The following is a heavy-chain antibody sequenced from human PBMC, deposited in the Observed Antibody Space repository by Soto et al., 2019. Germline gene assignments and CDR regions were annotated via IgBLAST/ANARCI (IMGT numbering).Heavy chain of an antibody. CDR3: AKDLSLSTPFYYDSSGLDY. CDR2: ISWNSGTI. J-gene: IGHJ4*02. Sequence: GGSLRLSCAASGFTFDDYDMHWVRQTPGKGLEWVSGISWNSGTICYADSVKGRFTISRDNAKDSLYLQMNSLRAEDTALYYCAKDLSLSTPFYYDSSGLDYWGQGTLVTVSS. CDR1: GFTFDDYD. V-gene: IGHV3-9*01. D-gene: IGHD3-22*01.